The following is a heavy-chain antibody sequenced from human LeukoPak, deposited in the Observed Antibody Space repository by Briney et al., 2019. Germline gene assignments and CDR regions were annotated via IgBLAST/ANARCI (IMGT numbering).Heavy chain of an antibody. J-gene: IGHJ4*02. CDR3: AKEEGIKWLRSAIDY. V-gene: IGHV3-23*01. Sequence: GGSLRLSCTAPGFTFSNYVMSWVRQAPGKGLEWVSGIGGSGDSTYYADSVKGRFTISRDNSKNTLYLQMNSLRAEDTAVYYCAKEEGIKWLRSAIDYWGQGTLVTVSS. D-gene: IGHD5-12*01. CDR1: GFTFSNYV. CDR2: IGGSGDST.